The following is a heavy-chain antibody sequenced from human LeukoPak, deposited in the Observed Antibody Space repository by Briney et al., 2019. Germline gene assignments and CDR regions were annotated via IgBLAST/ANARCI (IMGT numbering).Heavy chain of an antibody. CDR2: TSGGDT. Sequence: PSETLSLTCSVSGDSITNRDYCWGWIRQPPGKGLEWIASTSGGDTYHNPSLKSRVTISLDTSKNQISLNVKSVTAADTAVYYCVREVLTYALYMDVWGKGTTVTVSS. CDR3: VREVLTYALYMDV. J-gene: IGHJ6*03. V-gene: IGHV4-39*07. CDR1: GDSITNRDYC. D-gene: IGHD4/OR15-4a*01.